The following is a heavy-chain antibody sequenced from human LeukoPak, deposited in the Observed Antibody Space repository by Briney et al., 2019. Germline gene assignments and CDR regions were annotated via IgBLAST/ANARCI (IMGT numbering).Heavy chain of an antibody. J-gene: IGHJ4*02. V-gene: IGHV3-9*01. D-gene: IGHD2-8*01. CDR1: GFTFDDYA. CDR2: ISWNSGSI. Sequence: GRSLRLSCAASGFTFDDYAMHWVRQAPGKGLEWVSGISWNSGSIDYADSVKGRFTISRDNSKNTLYLKMNSLRAEDTAVYYCAKDREYRTNGVCLLDYWGQGTLVTVSS. CDR3: AKDREYRTNGVCLLDY.